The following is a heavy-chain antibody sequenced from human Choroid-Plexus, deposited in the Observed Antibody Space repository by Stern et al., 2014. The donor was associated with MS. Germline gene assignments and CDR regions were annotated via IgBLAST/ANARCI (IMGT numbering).Heavy chain of an antibody. V-gene: IGHV3-30*18. CDR3: AKDRQYLTYFFDH. Sequence: QLVESGGGVVQPGRPLRLSCVASGFTFGSCAMHWVRQAPGKGLEWGAGVSYDGSNKYYADSVKGRFTISRDNSQNTLYMQMSSLRPEDTAVYYCAKDRQYLTYFFDHWGQGSLVTVSS. J-gene: IGHJ5*02. D-gene: IGHD2/OR15-2a*01. CDR1: GFTFGSCA. CDR2: VSYDGSNK.